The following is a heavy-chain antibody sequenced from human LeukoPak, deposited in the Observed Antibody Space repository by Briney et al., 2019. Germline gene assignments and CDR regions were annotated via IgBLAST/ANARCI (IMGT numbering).Heavy chain of an antibody. D-gene: IGHD3-10*01. Sequence: GGSLRLSCAASGFTFISYGMSWVRQAPGKGLEWVSTIRGTGDTTYYADSVKGRFTISRDNSKNTLYLQMNSVRVEDTAVYYCAEGTYGSGTYGAHDYWGQGTLVTVSS. CDR2: IRGTGDTT. V-gene: IGHV3-23*01. CDR3: AEGTYGSGTYGAHDY. J-gene: IGHJ4*02. CDR1: GFTFISYG.